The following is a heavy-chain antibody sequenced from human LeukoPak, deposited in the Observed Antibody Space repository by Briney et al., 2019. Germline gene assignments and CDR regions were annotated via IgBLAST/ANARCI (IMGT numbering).Heavy chain of an antibody. Sequence: GGSLRLSCAASGFTVSTYSMNWVRQAPGKGLEWVSSISSSSSYRYYADAVKGRFTIARDNAKNILYLQMNSLRAEDLAVYYCARDGRGAVGGFDYWGQGTLVTASS. CDR2: ISSSSSYR. D-gene: IGHD6-19*01. J-gene: IGHJ4*02. V-gene: IGHV3-21*01. CDR3: ARDGRGAVGGFDY. CDR1: GFTVSTYS.